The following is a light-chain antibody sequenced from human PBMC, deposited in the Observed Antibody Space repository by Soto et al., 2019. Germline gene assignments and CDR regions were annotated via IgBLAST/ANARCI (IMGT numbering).Light chain of an antibody. Sequence: EIGLTQSPATLSLSPGERATLSCRASQSVRSNYLAWYQQKPGKAPRLLIYGASSRATGTPDRFSGTGSGTDFTLTISRLEPEDFAVYYCQQYGGSPYTFGQGTKLEIK. V-gene: IGKV3-20*01. J-gene: IGKJ2*01. CDR1: QSVRSNY. CDR3: QQYGGSPYT. CDR2: GAS.